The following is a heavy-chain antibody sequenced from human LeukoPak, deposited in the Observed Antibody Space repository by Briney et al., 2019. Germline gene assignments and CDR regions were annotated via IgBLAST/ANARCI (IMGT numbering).Heavy chain of an antibody. CDR3: AREGDYYDSSGYYYFLFDY. V-gene: IGHV4-4*02. D-gene: IGHD3-22*01. CDR2: IHHSGST. Sequence: SGTLSLTCAVSGGSISSRNWWSWVRQPPGKGLEWIGEIHHSGSTNYNPSLKSRVTISVDTSKNQFSLKLSSVTAADTAVYYCAREGDYYDSSGYYYFLFDYWGQGTLVTVSS. J-gene: IGHJ4*02. CDR1: GGSISSRNW.